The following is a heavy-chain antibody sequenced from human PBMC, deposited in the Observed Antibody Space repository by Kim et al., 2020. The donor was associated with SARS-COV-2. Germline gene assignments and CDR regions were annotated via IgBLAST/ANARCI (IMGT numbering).Heavy chain of an antibody. D-gene: IGHD3-9*01. CDR1: GFTFSSYS. Sequence: GGSLRLSCAASGFTFSSYSMNWVRQAPGKGLEWVSYISSSSSTIYYADSVKGRFTISRDNAKNSLYLQMNSLRDEDTAVYYCARELYDILTGPHYYGMDVWGQGTTVTVSS. CDR2: ISSSSSTI. V-gene: IGHV3-48*02. CDR3: ARELYDILTGPHYYGMDV. J-gene: IGHJ6*02.